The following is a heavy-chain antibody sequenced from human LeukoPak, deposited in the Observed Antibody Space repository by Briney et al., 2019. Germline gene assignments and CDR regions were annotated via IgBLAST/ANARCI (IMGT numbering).Heavy chain of an antibody. D-gene: IGHD4-17*01. CDR2: ISYDGGST. CDR1: GFTFSNYA. V-gene: IGHV3-64D*09. Sequence: GGSLRLSCSASGFTFSNYAMHWVRQAPGKGLEYLSGISYDGGSTYYADSVKGRFTISRDNFKNTLYLQMSSLRVEDTAVYYCVKDDYGAGYWGQGTLVSVSS. CDR3: VKDDYGAGY. J-gene: IGHJ4*02.